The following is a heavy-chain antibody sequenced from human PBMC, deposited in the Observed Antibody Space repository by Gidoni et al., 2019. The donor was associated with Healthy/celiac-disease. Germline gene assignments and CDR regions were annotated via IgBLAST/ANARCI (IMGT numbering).Heavy chain of an antibody. D-gene: IGHD2-2*01. CDR1: GFTFGDYA. V-gene: IGHV3-49*03. J-gene: IGHJ3*02. CDR3: TRRYHLPCSSTSCYQEWKYAFDI. CDR2: IRSKAYGGTT. Sequence: EVQLVESGGGLVQPGRSLRLSCTASGFTFGDYAMSWFRQAPGKGLEWVGFIRSKAYGGTTEYAASVKGRFTISRDDSKSIAYLQMNSLKTEDTAVYYCTRRYHLPCSSTSCYQEWKYAFDIWGQGTMVTVSS.